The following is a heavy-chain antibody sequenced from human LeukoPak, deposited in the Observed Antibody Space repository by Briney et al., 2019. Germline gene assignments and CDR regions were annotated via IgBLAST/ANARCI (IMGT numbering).Heavy chain of an antibody. J-gene: IGHJ4*02. CDR3: ARYQSLLYSGSPGFDY. V-gene: IGHV4-31*03. Sequence: TLSLTCTVSGGSISSGGYYWSWIRQHPGKGLEWIGYIYYSGSTYYNPSLKSRVTISVDTSKNQFSLKLSSVTAADTAVYYCARYQSLLYSGSPGFDYWGQGTLVTVSS. CDR1: GGSISSGGYY. CDR2: IYYSGST. D-gene: IGHD1-26*01.